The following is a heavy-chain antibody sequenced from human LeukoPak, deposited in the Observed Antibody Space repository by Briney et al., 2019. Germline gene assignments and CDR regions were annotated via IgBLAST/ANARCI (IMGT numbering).Heavy chain of an antibody. D-gene: IGHD5-18*01. CDR1: GFTFSSYE. J-gene: IGHJ4*02. V-gene: IGHV3-48*03. Sequence: GGSLRLSCAASGFTFSSYEMNWVRQAPGKGLEWVSYISSSGSAIYYADSVKGRFTISRDNAKNSLYLQMNSLRAEDTAVYYCARDRDSYGYLDYWGQGTLVTVSS. CDR2: ISSSGSAI. CDR3: ARDRDSYGYLDY.